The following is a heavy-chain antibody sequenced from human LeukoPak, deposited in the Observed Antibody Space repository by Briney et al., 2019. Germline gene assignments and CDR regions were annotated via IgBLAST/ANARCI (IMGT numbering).Heavy chain of an antibody. Sequence: GRSLRLSCAASGFTFSSYGMHWVRQAPGKGLEWVAVIWYDGSNKYYADSVKGRLTISRDNSKNTLYLQMNSLGAEDTAVYYCARDFQDTAMVTFDYWGQGTLVTVSS. V-gene: IGHV3-33*01. CDR1: GFTFSSYG. CDR3: ARDFQDTAMVTFDY. D-gene: IGHD5-18*01. CDR2: IWYDGSNK. J-gene: IGHJ4*02.